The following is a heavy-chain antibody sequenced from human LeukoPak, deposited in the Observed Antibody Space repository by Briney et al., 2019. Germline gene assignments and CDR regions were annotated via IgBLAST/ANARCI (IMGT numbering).Heavy chain of an antibody. J-gene: IGHJ2*01. CDR1: GFTFSSFA. CDR2: ISGSGGST. CDR3: AKDIVVVPAPVGYFDL. V-gene: IGHV3-23*01. Sequence: GGSLRLSCAASGFTFSSFAMSWVRQPPGKGLEWVSCISGSGGSTYYADSVKGRFTISRDNSKNTEYLQMNSLRAEDTAVYYCAKDIVVVPAPVGYFDLWGRGTLVTVSS. D-gene: IGHD2-2*01.